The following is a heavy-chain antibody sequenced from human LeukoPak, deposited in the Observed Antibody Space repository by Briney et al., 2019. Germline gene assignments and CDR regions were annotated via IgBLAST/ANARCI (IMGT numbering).Heavy chain of an antibody. CDR2: ISGGGNST. Sequence: GGSLRLSCAASGFTFSSYAMSWVRQAPGKGLEWVSGISGGGNSTYYAGSVKGRFTISRDNSKNTLYLQMNSLRAEDTAVYYCARWGDNKILDYWGQGTLVTVSS. CDR3: ARWGDNKILDY. CDR1: GFTFSSYA. J-gene: IGHJ4*02. V-gene: IGHV3-23*01. D-gene: IGHD3-16*01.